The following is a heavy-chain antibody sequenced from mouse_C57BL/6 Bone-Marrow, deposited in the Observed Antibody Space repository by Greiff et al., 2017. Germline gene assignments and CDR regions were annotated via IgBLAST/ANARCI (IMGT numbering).Heavy chain of an antibody. V-gene: IGHV1-59*01. J-gene: IGHJ2*01. Sequence: QVQLQQPGAELVRPGTSVKLSCKASGYTFTSYWMHWVKQRPGQGLEWIGVIDPSDSYTNYNQKFKGKATLTVDTSSSTAYMQLSSLTSEDSAVYYCARSGPYYCGSSYSYYFDYWGQGTTLTVSS. CDR3: ARSGPYYCGSSYSYYFDY. CDR1: GYTFTSYW. CDR2: IDPSDSYT. D-gene: IGHD1-1*01.